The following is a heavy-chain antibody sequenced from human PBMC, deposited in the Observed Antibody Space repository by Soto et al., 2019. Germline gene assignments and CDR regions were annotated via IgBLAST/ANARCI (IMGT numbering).Heavy chain of an antibody. Sequence: EVQLVESGGTLVQPGGSLRLSCVVSGFTFRNYWMNWARQAPGKGPEWVASIKPDGIEKFYVDSVEGRFTISRDNAKNSLYLQMNSLSAEDTAVYYCSTYKGPYCSGTNCLGFDPWGQGTLVTVSS. D-gene: IGHD2-2*01. J-gene: IGHJ5*02. CDR1: GFTFRNYW. CDR2: IKPDGIEK. V-gene: IGHV3-7*01. CDR3: STYKGPYCSGTNCLGFDP.